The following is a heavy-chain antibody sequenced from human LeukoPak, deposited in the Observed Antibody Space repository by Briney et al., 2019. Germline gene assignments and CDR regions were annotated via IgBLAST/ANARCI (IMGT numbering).Heavy chain of an antibody. CDR1: GFTFSSYE. J-gene: IGHJ6*04. CDR3: AELGITMIGGV. V-gene: IGHV3-48*03. CDR2: ISSGSTTI. Sequence: PGGSLRLSCAASGFTFSSYEMNWVRQAPGKGLEWVSYISSGSTTIYYADSVKGRFTISRDNAENSLYLQMNSLRAEDTAVYYCAELGITMIGGVWGKGTTVTISS. D-gene: IGHD3-10*02.